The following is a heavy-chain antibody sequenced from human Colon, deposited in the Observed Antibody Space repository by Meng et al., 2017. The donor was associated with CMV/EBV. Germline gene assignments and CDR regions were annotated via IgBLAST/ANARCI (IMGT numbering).Heavy chain of an antibody. J-gene: IGHJ4*02. CDR1: VGSITGAYY. D-gene: IGHD4-17*01. V-gene: IGHV4-31*02. Sequence: VSVGSITGAYYWSWIRPYPGRGLEWIGYIYHSGSTYYNPSLRGRLTISVDTSKNQFSLMLNSVTAADTALYYCARHTNDYSEYDFDYWGPGTLVTVSS. CDR3: ARHTNDYSEYDFDY. CDR2: IYHSGST.